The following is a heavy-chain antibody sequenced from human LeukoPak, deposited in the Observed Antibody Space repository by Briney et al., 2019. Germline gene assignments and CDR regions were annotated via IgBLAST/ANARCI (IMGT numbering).Heavy chain of an antibody. Sequence: GGSLRLSCAASGFTFSSYAMSWVRQAPGKGLEWVSAISGSGGSTYYADSVKGRFTISRDNSKNTLYLQMNSLRAEDTAVYYCAKEARYGSGSSYYYYYYMDVWGKGTTVSVSS. CDR2: ISGSGGST. CDR1: GFTFSSYA. CDR3: AKEARYGSGSSYYYYYYMDV. J-gene: IGHJ6*03. V-gene: IGHV3-23*01. D-gene: IGHD3-10*01.